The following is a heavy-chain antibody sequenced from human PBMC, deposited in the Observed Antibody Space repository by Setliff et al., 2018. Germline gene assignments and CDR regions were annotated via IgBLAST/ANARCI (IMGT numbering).Heavy chain of an antibody. CDR2: MYPGRST. J-gene: IGHJ3*02. CDR1: GGSVGNSHYY. V-gene: IGHV4-39*07. D-gene: IGHD4-17*01. CDR3: ARDKGDGYGVDAYAGGGFDI. Sequence: SETLSLTCTVSGGSVGNSHYYWNWIRQPPGKGLEWIGSMYPGRSTYYNPSLKSRVTMSVDTSKKQFSLKLSSVTAADTAVHYCARDKGDGYGVDAYAGGGFDIWGQGTMVTVSS.